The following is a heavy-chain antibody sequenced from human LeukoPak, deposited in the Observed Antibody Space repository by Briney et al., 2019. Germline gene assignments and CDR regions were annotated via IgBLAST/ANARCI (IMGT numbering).Heavy chain of an antibody. CDR2: IYPGDSDT. D-gene: IGHD5-12*01. Sequence: GESLKISCKGSGYSFTSYWIGWVRQMPGKGLECMGIIYPGDSDTRYSPSFQGQVTISADKSISTAYLQWSSLKASDTAMYYCARHRDPSGYDTSFDYWGQGTLVTVSS. V-gene: IGHV5-51*01. J-gene: IGHJ4*02. CDR3: ARHRDPSGYDTSFDY. CDR1: GYSFTSYW.